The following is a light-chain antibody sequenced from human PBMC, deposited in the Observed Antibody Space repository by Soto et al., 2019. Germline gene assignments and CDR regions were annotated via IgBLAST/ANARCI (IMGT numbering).Light chain of an antibody. CDR2: GAA. Sequence: EIVLTQSPGTLSLSPGERATLSCRASQSVSSSYLAWYQQKPGQAPRLLIYGAASRATGIPDRFRCSGSGTEFTLTISILEREAYAVYYYHQYGSSPPGTFGQGTKVEIK. CDR1: QSVSSSY. CDR3: HQYGSSPPGT. J-gene: IGKJ1*01. V-gene: IGKV3-20*01.